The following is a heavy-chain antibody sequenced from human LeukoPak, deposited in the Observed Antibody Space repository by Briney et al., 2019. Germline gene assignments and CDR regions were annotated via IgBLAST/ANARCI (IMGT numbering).Heavy chain of an antibody. D-gene: IGHD1-14*01. Sequence: PGGSLRLSCAASGFSLSSYSMNWVRQAPGKGLEWIAFIHVSGGIIFYAESVKGRFTISRDNAKNSLYLQMTSLRAEDTAVYYGARAHRNRGAFDIWGQGTMVTVST. CDR2: IHVSGGII. J-gene: IGHJ3*02. CDR3: ARAHRNRGAFDI. V-gene: IGHV3-48*01. CDR1: GFSLSSYS.